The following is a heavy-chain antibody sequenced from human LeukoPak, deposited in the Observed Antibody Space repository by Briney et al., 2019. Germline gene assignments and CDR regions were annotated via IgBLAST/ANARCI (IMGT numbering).Heavy chain of an antibody. CDR2: IRSSSNEI. D-gene: IGHD1-14*01. Sequence: PGGSLRLSCTPSGFTFTRYRMNWVRQAPGKGLEWLSSIRSSSNEIYYADSVKGRFTISRDNAKNSVYLQINSLRAEDTAVYYCTRNLDLYNDAFDVWGQGTRVIVSS. CDR3: TRNLDLYNDAFDV. V-gene: IGHV3-21*01. CDR1: GFTFTRYR. J-gene: IGHJ3*01.